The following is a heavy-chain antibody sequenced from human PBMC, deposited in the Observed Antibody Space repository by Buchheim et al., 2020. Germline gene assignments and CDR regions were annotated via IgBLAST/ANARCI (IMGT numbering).Heavy chain of an antibody. V-gene: IGHV3-33*01. Sequence: QVQLVESGGGVVQPGRSLRLPCAASGFTFSSYGMHWFRQAPAKGLEWVAVIWYDGSNKYYADSVKGRLTISRDNSRTTLYLQMNSLRAEDTAVYYCARESIAAAIFDYWGQGTL. J-gene: IGHJ4*02. CDR2: IWYDGSNK. CDR1: GFTFSSYG. CDR3: ARESIAAAIFDY. D-gene: IGHD6-13*01.